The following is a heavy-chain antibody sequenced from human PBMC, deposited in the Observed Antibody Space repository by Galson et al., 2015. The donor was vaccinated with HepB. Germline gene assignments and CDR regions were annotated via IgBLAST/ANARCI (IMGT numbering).Heavy chain of an antibody. J-gene: IGHJ3*02. Sequence: SLRLSCAASGFTFSNYSMNWVRQAPGKGLEWVSSISSSSGYIYYADSVKGRFTISRDSAKNSLFLQMKSLRAEDTAVYYCARVEDYYNSSGPSDAFDIWGQGTMVTVSS. CDR2: ISSSSGYI. V-gene: IGHV3-21*01. CDR1: GFTFSNYS. CDR3: ARVEDYYNSSGPSDAFDI. D-gene: IGHD3-22*01.